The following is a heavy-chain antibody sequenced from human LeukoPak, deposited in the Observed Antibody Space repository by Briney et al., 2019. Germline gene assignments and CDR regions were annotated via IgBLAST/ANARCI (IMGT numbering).Heavy chain of an antibody. Sequence: SETLSLTCAVYGGSFSGYYWSWVRQPPGKGLEWIGEINHSGSTNYNPSLKSRVTISVDTSKNQFSLKLSSVTAADTAVYYCARWTVGGNPSKNRNFDYWGQGTLVTVSS. J-gene: IGHJ4*02. V-gene: IGHV4-34*01. CDR3: ARWTVGGNPSKNRNFDY. CDR2: INHSGST. CDR1: GGSFSGYY. D-gene: IGHD4-23*01.